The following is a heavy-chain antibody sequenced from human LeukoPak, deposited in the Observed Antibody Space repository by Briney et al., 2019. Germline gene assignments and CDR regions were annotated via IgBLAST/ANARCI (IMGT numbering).Heavy chain of an antibody. CDR1: AGSFSGYY. CDR2: INHSGST. D-gene: IGHD2-21*02. V-gene: IGHV4-34*01. Sequence: SETLSLNCSVYAGSFSGYYWSRIRQPPGKGLEWSGEINHSGSTNYNPSLKSRVTISVDTSKNQFSLKLSSVTAADTAVYYCARGGSAVVVTAITVNWSDPWGQGTLVTVSS. CDR3: ARGGSAVVVTAITVNWSDP. J-gene: IGHJ5*02.